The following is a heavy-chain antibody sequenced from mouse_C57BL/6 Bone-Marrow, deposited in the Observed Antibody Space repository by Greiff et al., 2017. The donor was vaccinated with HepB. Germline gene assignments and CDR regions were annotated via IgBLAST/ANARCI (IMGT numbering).Heavy chain of an antibody. CDR2: ISSGGSYT. V-gene: IGHV5-6*01. CDR1: GFTFSSYG. CDR3: ARLYDY. Sequence: EVQLQESGGDLVKPGGSLKLSCAASGFTFSSYGMSWVRQTPDKRLEWVATISSGGSYTYYPDSVKGRFTISRDNAKNTLYLQMSSLKSEDTAMYYCARLYDYWGQGTTLTVSS. J-gene: IGHJ2*01.